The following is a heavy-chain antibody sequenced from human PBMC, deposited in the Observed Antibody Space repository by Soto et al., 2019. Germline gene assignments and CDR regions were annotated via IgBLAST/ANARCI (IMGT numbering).Heavy chain of an antibody. J-gene: IGHJ5*02. CDR2: IIPLFGTT. CDR3: ARAHGTSWYNWFDP. CDR1: GGYFTNSG. D-gene: IGHD6-13*01. V-gene: IGHV1-69*01. Sequence: SVKVSCKASGGYFTNSGSSWVRQAPGQGLEWMGGIIPLFGTTNYAHKFRGRVTVTADESTSTVYMELNSLRSEDTAMYYCARAHGTSWYNWFDPWGQGTLVTVSS.